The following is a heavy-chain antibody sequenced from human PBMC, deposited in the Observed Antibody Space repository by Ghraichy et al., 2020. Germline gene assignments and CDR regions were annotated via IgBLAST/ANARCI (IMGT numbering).Heavy chain of an antibody. V-gene: IGHV4-39*01. D-gene: IGHD7-27*01. J-gene: IGHJ4*02. CDR1: GGSLSIRSFY. Sequence: GSLSLTCTVSGGSLSIRSFYWGWIRQPPGRELEWIGSIYYSGSPYYNPSLQSRVTISVDTSKNQFSLRLTSVTAADTAAYYCARHWDYFDYWGQGILVTVSS. CDR2: IYYSGSP. CDR3: ARHWDYFDY.